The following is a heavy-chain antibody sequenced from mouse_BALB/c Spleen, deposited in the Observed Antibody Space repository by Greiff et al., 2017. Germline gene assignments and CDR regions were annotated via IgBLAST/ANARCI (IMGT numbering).Heavy chain of an antibody. Sequence: EVKLVESGGGLVQPGGSRKLSCAASGFTFSSFGMHWVRQAPEKGLEWVAYISSGSSTIYYADTVKGRFTISRDNPKNTLFLQMTSLRSEDTAMYYCARGILRSPYAMDYWGQGTSVTVSS. J-gene: IGHJ4*01. V-gene: IGHV5-17*02. D-gene: IGHD1-1*01. CDR3: ARGILRSPYAMDY. CDR1: GFTFSSFG. CDR2: ISSGSSTI.